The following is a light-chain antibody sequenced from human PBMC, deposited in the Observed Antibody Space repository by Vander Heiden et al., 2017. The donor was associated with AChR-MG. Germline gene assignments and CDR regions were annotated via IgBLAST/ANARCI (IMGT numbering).Light chain of an antibody. J-gene: IGLJ2*01. CDR3: QPYDTRLTVV. V-gene: IGLV1-40*01. Sequence: QSVLTQPPSVSRAPGQRVTISCTRNSSILGAGYEAHWYQQLPGKAPKPLIQGKVTRPSAAPGRFSGSKSGTSATLAITGLQAEDVATYHSQPYDTRLTVVFGGGTKLTVL. CDR2: GKV. CDR1: SSILGAGYE.